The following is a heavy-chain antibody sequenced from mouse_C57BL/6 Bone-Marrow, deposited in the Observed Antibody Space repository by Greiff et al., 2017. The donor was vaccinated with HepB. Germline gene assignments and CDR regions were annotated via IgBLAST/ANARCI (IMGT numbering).Heavy chain of an antibody. CDR2: IFPGSGST. CDR3: ARSCYYGNYLYYFDY. J-gene: IGHJ2*01. V-gene: IGHV1-9*01. D-gene: IGHD2-1*01. Sequence: QVQLQQSGAELMKPGASVKLSCKATGYTFTGYWIEWVKQSPGHGLEWIGEIFPGSGSTNYNEKFKGKATFTADTSSNTAYMQLSSLTTEDSAIYYCARSCYYGNYLYYFDYWGQGTTLTVSS. CDR1: GYTFTGYW.